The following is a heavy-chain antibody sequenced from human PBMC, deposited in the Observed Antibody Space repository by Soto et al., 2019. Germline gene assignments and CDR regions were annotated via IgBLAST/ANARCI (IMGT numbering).Heavy chain of an antibody. Sequence: SETLSLTCTVSGGSISSSSYYWGWIRQPPGKGLEWIGSIYYSGSTYYNPSLKSRVTISVAKSKNQFSLKLTSVTAADTAVYYCARDPPYGSVNPDIWGQGTVVTVSS. CDR3: ARDPPYGSVNPDI. V-gene: IGHV4-39*07. CDR1: GGSISSSSYY. CDR2: IYYSGST. J-gene: IGHJ3*02. D-gene: IGHD3-10*01.